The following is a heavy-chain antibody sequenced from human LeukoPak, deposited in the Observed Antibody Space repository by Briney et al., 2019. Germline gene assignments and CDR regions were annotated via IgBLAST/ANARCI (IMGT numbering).Heavy chain of an antibody. CDR1: GGTFSSYA. CDR3: ARDHDYGGNLDY. Sequence: SVKVSCKASGGTFSSYAISWVRQAPGQGLEWMGRIITIFGTANYAQKFQGRVTITTDESTSTAYMELSSLRSEDTAVYYCARDHDYGGNLDYWGQGTLVTVSS. D-gene: IGHD4-23*01. CDR2: IITIFGTA. V-gene: IGHV1-69*05. J-gene: IGHJ4*02.